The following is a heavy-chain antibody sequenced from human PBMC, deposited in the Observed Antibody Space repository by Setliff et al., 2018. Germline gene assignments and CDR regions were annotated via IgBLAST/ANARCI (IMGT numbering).Heavy chain of an antibody. Sequence: GGSLRLSCAASGFTFSSYGMHWVRQAPGKGLEWVAFIWYDGSDKYYADSVKGRFTISRDNSKNTLFLQMNSLRVEDTAVYYCAKDQGTGYCSGGSCYLFEHWGQGVQVTVSS. CDR3: AKDQGTGYCSGGSCYLFEH. D-gene: IGHD2-15*01. J-gene: IGHJ4*02. CDR1: GFTFSSYG. CDR2: IWYDGSDK. V-gene: IGHV3-30*02.